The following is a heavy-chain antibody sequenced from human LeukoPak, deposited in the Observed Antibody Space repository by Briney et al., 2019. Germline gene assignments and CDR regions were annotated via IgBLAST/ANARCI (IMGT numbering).Heavy chain of an antibody. V-gene: IGHV3-30*18. CDR1: GFTFSSYG. Sequence: GGSLRLSCAASGFTFSSYGMHWVRQAPGKGLEWVAVISYDGSNKYYADSVKGRFTISRDNSKNTLYLQMNSLRAEDTAVYYCAKDRYSSSWIDYWGQGTLVTVS. CDR3: AKDRYSSSWIDY. CDR2: ISYDGSNK. D-gene: IGHD6-13*01. J-gene: IGHJ4*02.